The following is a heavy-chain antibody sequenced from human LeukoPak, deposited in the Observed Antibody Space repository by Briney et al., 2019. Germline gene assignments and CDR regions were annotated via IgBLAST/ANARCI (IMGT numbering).Heavy chain of an antibody. Sequence: GESLRLSCVASGFTFSSYSTNWVRQAPGKGLEWVSSISNSGASTDYADSVKGRFTISRDNAKNSLYLQMTSLRAEDTAVYYCARESRRSGSGSYPPDYWGRGTLVTVSS. CDR2: ISNSGAST. CDR3: ARESRRSGSGSYPPDY. J-gene: IGHJ4*02. D-gene: IGHD3-10*01. CDR1: GFTFSSYS. V-gene: IGHV3-21*01.